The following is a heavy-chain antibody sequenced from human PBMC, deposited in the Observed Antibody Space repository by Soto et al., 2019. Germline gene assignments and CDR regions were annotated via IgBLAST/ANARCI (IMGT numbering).Heavy chain of an antibody. CDR1: GYSFTNYW. Sequence: GESLKISCHGSGYSFTNYWIGWVGQMPGKGLEWMGMIHAGDSDARYSSSFQGHITISADKSIGTAYLQWRSLTAADTGIYYCARQPFDSRSLVPHAFDIWGQGTMVTVSS. D-gene: IGHD6-13*01. J-gene: IGHJ3*02. CDR3: ARQPFDSRSLVPHAFDI. CDR2: IHAGDSDA. V-gene: IGHV5-51*01.